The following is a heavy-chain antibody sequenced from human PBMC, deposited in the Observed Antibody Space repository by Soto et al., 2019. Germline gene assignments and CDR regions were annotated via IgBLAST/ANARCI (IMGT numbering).Heavy chain of an antibody. CDR1: VFTFISYS. CDR2: ISSSSSTI. CDR3: ARIYYDSSGYPWPYGMDV. V-gene: IGHV3-48*02. D-gene: IGHD3-22*01. Sequence: GGSLRLSCASSVFTFISYSMNWVRQAPGKGLEWVSYISSSSSTIYYADSVKGRFTISRDNAKNSLYLQMNSLRDEDTAVYYCARIYYDSSGYPWPYGMDVWGQGTTVTVSS. J-gene: IGHJ6*02.